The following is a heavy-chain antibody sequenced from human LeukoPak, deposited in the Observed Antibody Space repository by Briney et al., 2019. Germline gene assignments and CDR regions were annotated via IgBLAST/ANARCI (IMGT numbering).Heavy chain of an antibody. CDR3: ARGGYCSGGSCRWFDP. D-gene: IGHD2-15*01. J-gene: IGHJ5*02. CDR1: GFTFSSYE. CDR2: ISSSGSTI. V-gene: IGHV3-48*03. Sequence: GGSLRLSCAASGFTFSSYEMNSVRQAPGKGLEWVSYISSSGSTIYYADSVKGRFTISRDNAKNSLYLQMNSLRAEDTAVYYCARGGYCSGGSCRWFDPWGQGTLVTVSS.